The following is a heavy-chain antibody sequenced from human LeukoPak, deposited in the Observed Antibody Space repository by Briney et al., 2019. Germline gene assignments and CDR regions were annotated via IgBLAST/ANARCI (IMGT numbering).Heavy chain of an antibody. J-gene: IGHJ4*02. CDR3: ARGADYYDTSRYQYYFDY. V-gene: IGHV3-30-3*01. D-gene: IGHD3-22*01. Sequence: PGRSLRLSCAAPGFTFSSYATHWVRQAPGKGLEWVAIISYDGSNKYYADSVKGRFTISRDNSKNTLYLQMNSLRVEDTAMYYCARGADYYDTSRYQYYFDYWGQGTLVTVSS. CDR2: ISYDGSNK. CDR1: GFTFSSYA.